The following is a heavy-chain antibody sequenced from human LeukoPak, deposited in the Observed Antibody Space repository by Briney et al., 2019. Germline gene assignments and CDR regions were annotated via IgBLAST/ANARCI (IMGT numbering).Heavy chain of an antibody. V-gene: IGHV3-21*01. D-gene: IGHD1-26*01. J-gene: IGHJ6*03. CDR3: ARDPYSGNYGAYYYYYMDV. CDR1: GFSFSTYN. CDR2: ITSGSSYI. Sequence: GGSLRLSCAASGFSFSTYNMTWVRQAPGQRLEWVSSITSGSSYIYYADSVKGRFTISRDNAKSSLYLQMDSLRAEDTAVYYCARDPYSGNYGAYYYYYMDVWAKGPRSPSP.